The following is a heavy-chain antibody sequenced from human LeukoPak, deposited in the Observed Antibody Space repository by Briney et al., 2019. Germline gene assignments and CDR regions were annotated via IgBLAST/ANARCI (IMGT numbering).Heavy chain of an antibody. CDR1: GGSISSSSYY. V-gene: IGHV4-39*01. CDR3: ARPRGLWGSASYWNV. J-gene: IGHJ6*02. D-gene: IGHD3-10*01. CDR2: IYYSGST. Sequence: PSETLSLTCTVSGGSISSSSYYWGWIRQPPGKGLEWIGSIYYSGSTYYNPSLKSRVTISVDTSKNQFSLKLSSVTAADTAVYYCARPRGLWGSASYWNVWGQGTTVTVSS.